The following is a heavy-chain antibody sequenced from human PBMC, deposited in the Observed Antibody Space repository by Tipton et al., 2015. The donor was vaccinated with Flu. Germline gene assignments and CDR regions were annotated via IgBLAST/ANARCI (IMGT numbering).Heavy chain of an antibody. CDR1: GKTFANHW. D-gene: IGHD3-16*02. CDR2: IYPTDFDT. V-gene: IGHV5-51*01. J-gene: IGHJ6*02. Sequence: QLVQSGAEVKEPGESLKISCKDSGKTFANHWIGWVRQRPGKGLEWMGIIYPTDFDTRYRPSFEGQVTISADKSITTVYLQWSSLKASDPATYYCARGFGSGYTTSSDGMDVWGQGTTVTVSS. CDR3: ARGFGSGYTTSSDGMDV.